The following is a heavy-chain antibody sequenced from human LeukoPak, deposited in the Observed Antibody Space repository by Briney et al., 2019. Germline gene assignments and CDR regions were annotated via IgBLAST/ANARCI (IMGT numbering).Heavy chain of an antibody. D-gene: IGHD2-15*01. J-gene: IGHJ6*02. V-gene: IGHV1-18*01. CDR1: GYTFTSYG. Sequence: GASVKVSCKTSGYTFTSYGISWVRQAPGQGLEWMGWISAYNGNTNYAQKLQGRVTMTTDTSTSTAYMELRSLRSDDTAVYYCARRRLPYCSGGSCLYYYYGMDVWGQGTTVTVSS. CDR3: ARRRLPYCSGGSCLYYYYGMDV. CDR2: ISAYNGNT.